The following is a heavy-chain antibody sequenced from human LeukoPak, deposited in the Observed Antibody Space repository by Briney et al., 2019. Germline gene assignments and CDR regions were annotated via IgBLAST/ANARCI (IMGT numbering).Heavy chain of an antibody. J-gene: IGHJ4*02. CDR1: GGSISSYY. Sequence: PSETLSLTCTVSGGSISSYYWSWIRQPPGKGLEWIGEINHSGSTNYNPSLKSRVTISVDTSKNQFSLKLSSVTAADTAVYYCARFKSDDSSGYYYYFDYRGQGTLVTVSS. V-gene: IGHV4-34*01. CDR3: ARFKSDDSSGYYYYFDY. CDR2: INHSGST. D-gene: IGHD3-22*01.